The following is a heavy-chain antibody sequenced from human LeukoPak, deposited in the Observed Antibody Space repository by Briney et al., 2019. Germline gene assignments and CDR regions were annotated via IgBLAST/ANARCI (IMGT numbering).Heavy chain of an antibody. J-gene: IGHJ6*03. V-gene: IGHV4-4*07. CDR2: IYTSGST. CDR1: GGSISSYY. Sequence: SETLSLTCTVSGGSISSYYWNWIRQPAGKGLEWIGRIYTSGSTNYNPSLKSRVTISVDTSKNQFSLKLSSVTAADTAVYYCARVYYYDSSGYYYTYYYYMDVWGKGTTVTVSS. D-gene: IGHD3-22*01. CDR3: ARVYYYDSSGYYYTYYYYMDV.